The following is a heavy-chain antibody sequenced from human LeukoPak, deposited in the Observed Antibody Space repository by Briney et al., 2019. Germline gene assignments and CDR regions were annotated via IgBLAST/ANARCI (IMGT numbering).Heavy chain of an antibody. Sequence: SETLSLTCTVSGGSISSSSYYWGWIRQPPGKGLEWIGSIYYSGSTYYNPSLKSRVTISVDTSKNQFSLKLSSVTAADTAVYYCARAITIFGVVGYFDYWGQGTLVTVSS. J-gene: IGHJ4*02. V-gene: IGHV4-39*01. CDR2: IYYSGST. CDR3: ARAITIFGVVGYFDY. D-gene: IGHD3-3*01. CDR1: GGSISSSSYY.